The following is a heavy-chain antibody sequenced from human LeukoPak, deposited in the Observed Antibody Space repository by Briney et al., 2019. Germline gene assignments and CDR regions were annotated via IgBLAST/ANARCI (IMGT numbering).Heavy chain of an antibody. CDR2: IYHSGST. CDR3: ARKASSSWYVYYYYYMDV. D-gene: IGHD6-13*01. J-gene: IGHJ6*03. Sequence: SETLSLTCAVSGYSISSGYYWGWIRQPPGKGLEWIGSIYHSGSTYYNPSLKSRVTISVDTSKNQFSLKLSSVTAADTAVYYCARKASSSWYVYYYYYMDVWGKGTTVTVSS. V-gene: IGHV4-38-2*01. CDR1: GYSISSGYY.